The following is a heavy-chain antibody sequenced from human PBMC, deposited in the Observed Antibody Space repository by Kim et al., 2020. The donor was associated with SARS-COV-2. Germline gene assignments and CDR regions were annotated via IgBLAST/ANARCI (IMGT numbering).Heavy chain of an antibody. D-gene: IGHD4-4*01. J-gene: IGHJ4*02. CDR1: GDSINTTTYY. CDR2: FYFDGTT. CDR3: ARRTGYSLDY. V-gene: IGHV4-39*01. Sequence: SETLSLTCTVSGDSINTTTYYWGWIRQPPGQGLEWIGSFYFDGTTYYNPSLQSRVSISVDTSKNQFSLRLTSVTAADTAMYYCARRTGYSLDYWGQGTLVTVPS.